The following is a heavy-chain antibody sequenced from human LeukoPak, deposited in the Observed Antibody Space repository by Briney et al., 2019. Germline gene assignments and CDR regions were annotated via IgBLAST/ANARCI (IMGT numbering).Heavy chain of an antibody. CDR1: GGTFISYA. J-gene: IGHJ6*02. V-gene: IGHV1-69*13. Sequence: SVKVSCKASGGTFISYAISWVRQAPGQGLEWMGGIIPIFGTANYAQKFQGRVTITADESTSTAYMELSSLRSEDTAVYYCASPVLRFLERCHYGMDVWGQGTTVTVSS. D-gene: IGHD3-3*01. CDR2: IIPIFGTA. CDR3: ASPVLRFLERCHYGMDV.